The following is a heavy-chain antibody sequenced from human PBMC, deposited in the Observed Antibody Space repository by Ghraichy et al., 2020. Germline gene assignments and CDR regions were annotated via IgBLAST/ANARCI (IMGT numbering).Heavy chain of an antibody. D-gene: IGHD2-15*01. CDR2: ISHDGNNK. CDR3: AKVLGYCRGGSCYPGYFDN. CDR1: GSTFSNYG. Sequence: GGSLRLSCAASGSTFSNYGMHWVRQAPGKGLEWVSVISHDGNNKYYVDSVKGRFTISRDNSKNTLYLQMNSLRAEDTAVYYCAKVLGYCRGGSCYPGYFDNGSQGNRVIVIS. J-gene: IGHJ4*02. V-gene: IGHV3-30*18.